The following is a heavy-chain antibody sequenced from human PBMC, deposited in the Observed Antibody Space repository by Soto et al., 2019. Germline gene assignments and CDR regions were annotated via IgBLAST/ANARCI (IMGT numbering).Heavy chain of an antibody. CDR1: GGTFSSYA. D-gene: IGHD3-22*01. Sequence: QVQLVQSGAEVKKPGSSVKVSCKASGGTFSSYAISWVRQAPGQGLEWMGGIIPIFGTANYAQKFQGRVTITADKSTSTAYMELSSLRSEDTAVYYCARPDYYDSSGYYYGGDWFDPWGQGTLVTVSS. V-gene: IGHV1-69*06. J-gene: IGHJ5*02. CDR3: ARPDYYDSSGYYYGGDWFDP. CDR2: IIPIFGTA.